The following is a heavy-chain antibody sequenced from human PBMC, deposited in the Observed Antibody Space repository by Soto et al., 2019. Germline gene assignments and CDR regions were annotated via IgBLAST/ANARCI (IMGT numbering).Heavy chain of an antibody. V-gene: IGHV4-34*03. CDR1: GGSFSGFY. Sequence: QVQVQQWGAGLVKPSETLSLTCAVHGGSFSGFYWSWIRQPPGKGLEYIGEINHIGITNYNPSLKSRVTISVDATQNDLSLKLSSVTAAEMAVYYCTCVYALNLHSPHSWGQGTLVTGSS. D-gene: IGHD3-16*01. CDR3: TCVYALNLHSPHS. J-gene: IGHJ5*02. CDR2: INHIGIT.